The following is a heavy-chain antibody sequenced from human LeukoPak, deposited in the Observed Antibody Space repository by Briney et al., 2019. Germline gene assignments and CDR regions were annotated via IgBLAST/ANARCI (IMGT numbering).Heavy chain of an antibody. Sequence: SETLSLTCTVSGGSISSFSWSWTRQPAGKGLEWIGRIYISGSTNYSPSLKSRVTMSIDTSKNQFSLKLSSVTAADTAVYYCARATPGRLARFDYWGQGTLVTVSS. J-gene: IGHJ4*02. CDR3: ARATPGRLARFDY. V-gene: IGHV4-4*07. D-gene: IGHD1-26*01. CDR1: GGSISSFS. CDR2: IYISGST.